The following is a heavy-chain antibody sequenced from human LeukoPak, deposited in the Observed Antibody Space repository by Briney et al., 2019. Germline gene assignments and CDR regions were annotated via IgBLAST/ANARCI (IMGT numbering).Heavy chain of an antibody. CDR2: IYNSEST. CDR1: GGSITNYY. J-gene: IGHJ3*02. Sequence: SETLSLTCTVSGGSITNYYWTWIRQPPGKGLEWIGYIYNSESTNYNPSLKSRVTISVDTSKNQFSLKLTYVTAADTALYYCARGRYLPGVGTQALDIWGQGTMVTVSS. D-gene: IGHD6-13*01. V-gene: IGHV4-59*08. CDR3: ARGRYLPGVGTQALDI.